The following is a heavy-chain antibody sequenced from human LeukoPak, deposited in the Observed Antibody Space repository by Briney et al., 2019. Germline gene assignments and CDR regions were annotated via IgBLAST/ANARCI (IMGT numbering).Heavy chain of an antibody. CDR1: GFTFNNYA. V-gene: IGHV3-23*01. D-gene: IGHD5-18*01. CDR2: ISGSGDNT. CDR3: ATRVGYSYGYYFDY. Sequence: GGSLRLSCAASGFTFNNYAMSWVRQAPGKGLEWVSGISGSGDNTNYADSVKGRFTISRDNAKNSLYLQMNSLRAEDTAVYYCATRVGYSYGYYFDYWGQGTLVTVSS. J-gene: IGHJ4*02.